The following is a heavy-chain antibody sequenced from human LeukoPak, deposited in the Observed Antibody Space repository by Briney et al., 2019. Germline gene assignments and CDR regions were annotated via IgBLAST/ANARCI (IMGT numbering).Heavy chain of an antibody. J-gene: IGHJ4*02. V-gene: IGHV3-74*01. D-gene: IGHD2-21*02. CDR3: AKEVDCPSDCLFFHS. Sequence: PGGSLRLSCAASGFTFSSYWMHWVRQAPGKGLVWVSRINSDGSSTNYADSAKGRFTISRDNSRNSVFLQMNSLRPEDTALYHCAKEVDCPSDCLFFHSWGQGTLVTVSS. CDR2: INSDGSST. CDR1: GFTFSSYW.